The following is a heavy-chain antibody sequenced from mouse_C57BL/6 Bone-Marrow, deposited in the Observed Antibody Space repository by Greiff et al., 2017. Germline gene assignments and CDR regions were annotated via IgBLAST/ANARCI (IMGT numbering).Heavy chain of an antibody. CDR3: ARRKWLLRGYAMDY. D-gene: IGHD2-3*01. CDR1: GYTFTDYN. Sequence: VQLQQSGPELVKPGASVKIPCKASGYTFTDYNMDWVKQSHGKSLEWIGDINPNNGGTIYNQKFKGKATLTVDKSSSTAYMELRSLTSEDTAVYYWARRKWLLRGYAMDYWGQGTSVTVSS. J-gene: IGHJ4*01. CDR2: INPNNGGT. V-gene: IGHV1-18*01.